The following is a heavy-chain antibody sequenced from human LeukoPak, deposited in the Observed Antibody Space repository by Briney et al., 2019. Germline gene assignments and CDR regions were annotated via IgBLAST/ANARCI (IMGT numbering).Heavy chain of an antibody. CDR3: ARVYNYYDSSGYSDVYYFDY. CDR1: GFTFSSYS. V-gene: IGHV3-21*01. J-gene: IGHJ4*02. Sequence: GGSLRLSCAASGFTFSSYSMNWVRQAPGKGLEWVSSISSSSSYIHYADSVKGRFTISRDNAKNSLYLQMNSLRAEDTAVYYCARVYNYYDSSGYSDVYYFDYWGQGTLVTVSS. CDR2: ISSSSSYI. D-gene: IGHD3-22*01.